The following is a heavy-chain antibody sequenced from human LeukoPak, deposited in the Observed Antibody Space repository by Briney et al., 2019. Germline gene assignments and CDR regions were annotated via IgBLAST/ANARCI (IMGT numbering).Heavy chain of an antibody. D-gene: IGHD6-19*01. CDR1: GGSISSGSYY. CDR3: ARDSSGWSTYFDY. Sequence: KPSETLSLTCTVSGGSISSGSYYWSWIRQPAGKGLEWIGRIYTSGSTNYNPSLKSRVTISVDTSKNQFSLKLSSVTAADTAVYYCARDSSGWSTYFDYWGQGTLVTVSS. V-gene: IGHV4-61*02. J-gene: IGHJ4*02. CDR2: IYTSGST.